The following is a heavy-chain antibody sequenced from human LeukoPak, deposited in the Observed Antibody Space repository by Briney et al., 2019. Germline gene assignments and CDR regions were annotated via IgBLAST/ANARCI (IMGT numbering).Heavy chain of an antibody. CDR3: AFNDGDSVDY. CDR2: INPSGGST. V-gene: IGHV1-46*01. CDR1: GYTFTSYY. J-gene: IGHJ4*02. Sequence: ASVKVSCRASGYTFTSYYMHWVRQAPGQGLEGMGIINPSGGSTSYAQKFQGRVTMTRDTSTSTVYMELSSLRSEDTAVYYCAFNDGDSVDYWGQGTLVTVSS. D-gene: IGHD2-21*02.